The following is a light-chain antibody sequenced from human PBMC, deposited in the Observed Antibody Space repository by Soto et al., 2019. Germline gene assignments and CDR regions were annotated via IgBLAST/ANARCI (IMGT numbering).Light chain of an antibody. CDR1: SSDVGV. CDR2: DVS. Sequence: QSALIQPRSVSGSPGQSVTISCTGTSSDVGVSWYQQHPGKVPKVMIYDVSKRPSGVPDRFSGSKSGNTASLTISGLQAEDEGDYYCCSYAGSYRVVFGGGTKVTVL. J-gene: IGLJ2*01. V-gene: IGLV2-11*01. CDR3: CSYAGSYRVV.